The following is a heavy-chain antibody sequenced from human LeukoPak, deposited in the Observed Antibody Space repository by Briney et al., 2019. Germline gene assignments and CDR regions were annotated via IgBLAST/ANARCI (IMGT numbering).Heavy chain of an antibody. CDR1: GASVNTYY. V-gene: IGHV4-59*02. D-gene: IGHD4-17*01. Sequence: KSSETLSLTCTVSGASVNTYYWSWFRQPPGRGLEWIAYSHHSGTTRYNPSLMSRVTISLDTSKNQISLKLSSVTAADAAIYYCARTLDHGSADPWGQGTLVTVSS. CDR2: SHHSGTT. CDR3: ARTLDHGSADP. J-gene: IGHJ5*02.